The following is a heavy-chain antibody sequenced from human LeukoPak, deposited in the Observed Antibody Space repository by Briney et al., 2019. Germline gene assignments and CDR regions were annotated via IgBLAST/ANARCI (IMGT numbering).Heavy chain of an antibody. CDR1: GFTFSSYW. CDR2: IKQDGSEK. J-gene: IGHJ3*02. CDR3: AKDEEVTGTNLGLILDAFDI. V-gene: IGHV3-7*03. D-gene: IGHD1-20*01. Sequence: GGSLRLSCAASGFTFSSYWMSWVRQAPGKGLEWVANIKQDGSEKDYVDSVKGRFTISRDTAKNSLYLQMNSLRAEDTAVYFCAKDEEVTGTNLGLILDAFDIWGQGTMVTVSS.